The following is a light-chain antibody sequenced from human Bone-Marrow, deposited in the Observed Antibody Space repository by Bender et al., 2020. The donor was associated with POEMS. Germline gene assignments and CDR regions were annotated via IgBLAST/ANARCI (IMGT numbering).Light chain of an antibody. CDR1: SRDFVAFDY. CDR2: NVN. CDR3: CSYGGRYVL. J-gene: IGLJ2*01. Sequence: QSVLTQPPSVSGSPGQSVTISCTGASRDFVAFDYVSWYQQHPGRAPKLIISNVNQRPSGVPDRFSGSKSGNTASLTISGLQAEDEADYHCCSYGGRYVLFGGGTKLAVL. V-gene: IGLV2-11*01.